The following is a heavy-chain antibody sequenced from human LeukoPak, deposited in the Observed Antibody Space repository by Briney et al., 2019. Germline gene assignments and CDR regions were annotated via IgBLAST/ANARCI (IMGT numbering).Heavy chain of an antibody. CDR1: GFTFSRYW. D-gene: IGHD2-2*01. Sequence: AGGSLRLSCAASGFTFSRYWMSWVRQAPGKGLEWVANIKQDGSEKYYVDSVKGRFTISRDNAKNSLYLQMNSLRAEDTAVYYCARAAVVVLAAKAGWYYYYYMDVWGKGTTVTVSS. J-gene: IGHJ6*03. CDR2: IKQDGSEK. CDR3: ARAAVVVLAAKAGWYYYYYMDV. V-gene: IGHV3-7*01.